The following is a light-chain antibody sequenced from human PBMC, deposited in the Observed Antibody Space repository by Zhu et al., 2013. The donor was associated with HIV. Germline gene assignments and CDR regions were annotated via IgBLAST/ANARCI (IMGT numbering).Light chain of an antibody. CDR2: DAS. Sequence: EIVLTQSPATLSLSPGQRATLSCAASQRIKSGYLVWYQQKPGLAPRLVIHDASIRATDIPDRFSGSGAGTEFTLTIDTLEPEDFAVYYCQYYIDPGVTFGGGTKVEVK. CDR1: QRIKSGY. CDR3: QYYIDPGVT. V-gene: IGKV3D-20*01. J-gene: IGKJ4*01.